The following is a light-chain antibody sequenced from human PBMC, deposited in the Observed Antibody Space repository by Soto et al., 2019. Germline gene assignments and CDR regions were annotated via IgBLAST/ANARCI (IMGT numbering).Light chain of an antibody. J-gene: IGKJ5*01. V-gene: IGKV1-39*01. CDR3: QQAASFPIT. CDR2: TAS. CDR1: RSINTY. Sequence: DIQMTPSPSSLSASVGDRVTITCRASRSINTYVNWYQQKPGKAPNLLIYTASSLQSGVPSRFSGSGSGTDFTLTINGLQPEDFATYYCQQAASFPITFGQGTRLEI.